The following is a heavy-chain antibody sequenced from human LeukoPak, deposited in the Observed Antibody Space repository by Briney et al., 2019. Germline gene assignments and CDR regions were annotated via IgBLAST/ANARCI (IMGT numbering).Heavy chain of an antibody. CDR1: EFTFSSYW. J-gene: IGHJ5*02. CDR3: ARETHGWFDP. CDR2: IKQDGSEK. Sequence: GGSLRLSCAASEFTFSSYWMSWVRQAPGKGLEWVANIKQDGSEKYYVDSVKGRFTISRDNAKNSLYLQMNSLRAEDTALYYCARETHGWFDPWGQGTLVTVSS. V-gene: IGHV3-7*03.